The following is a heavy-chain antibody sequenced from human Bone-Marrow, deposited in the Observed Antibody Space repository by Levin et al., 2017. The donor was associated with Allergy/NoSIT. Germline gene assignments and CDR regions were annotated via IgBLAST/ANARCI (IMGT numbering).Heavy chain of an antibody. CDR3: VKVRYGESTLLDH. J-gene: IGHJ5*02. V-gene: IGHV3-9*01. CDR2: ISWNSHNV. Sequence: GGSLRLSCAASGFTFDDFAMHWVRQFPGKGLEWVSGISWNSHNVDYADSVKGRFTISRDNAKNSLYLQMSSLRTEDTAFYYCVKVRYGESTLLDHWGQGTLVTVSS. D-gene: IGHD3-9*01. CDR1: GFTFDDFA.